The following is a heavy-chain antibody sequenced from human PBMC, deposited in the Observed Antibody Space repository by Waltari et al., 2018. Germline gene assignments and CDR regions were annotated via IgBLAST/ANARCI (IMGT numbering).Heavy chain of an antibody. Sequence: QVQLQESGPGLVKPSETLSLTCAVSGYSISSGYYWGWIRQPPGKGLEWIGSIYHSGSTYYNPSVKRRVTISVDTSKNQFSLKRSSVTAADTAVYYCARRGSGWYYWFDPWGQGTLVTVSS. J-gene: IGHJ5*02. V-gene: IGHV4-38-2*01. CDR1: GYSISSGYY. CDR3: ARRGSGWYYWFDP. D-gene: IGHD6-19*01. CDR2: IYHSGST.